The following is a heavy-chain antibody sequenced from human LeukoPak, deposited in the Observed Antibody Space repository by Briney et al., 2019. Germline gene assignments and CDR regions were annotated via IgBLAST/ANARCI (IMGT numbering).Heavy chain of an antibody. Sequence: GGSLRLSCAASGFTFSSYSMNWVRQAPGKGLEWVSSISSSSSYIYYADSVKGRFTISRDNAKNSLYLQMNSLRAEDTAVYHCARDRRGVKPGAFDIWGQGTMVTVSS. CDR2: ISSSSSYI. CDR1: GFTFSSYS. D-gene: IGHD3-10*01. J-gene: IGHJ3*02. V-gene: IGHV3-21*01. CDR3: ARDRRGVKPGAFDI.